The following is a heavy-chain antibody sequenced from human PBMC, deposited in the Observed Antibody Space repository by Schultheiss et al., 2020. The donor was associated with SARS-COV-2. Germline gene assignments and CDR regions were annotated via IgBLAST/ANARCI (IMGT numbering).Heavy chain of an antibody. CDR2: INEDGRTT. V-gene: IGHV3-23*03. D-gene: IGHD3-9*01. CDR1: GFMFRNYV. J-gene: IGHJ5*02. Sequence: GGSLRLSCAASGFMFRNYVLSWVRQAPGKGLVWVSRINEDGRTTNYADSVKGRFTISRDNSRNALYLQMKSLTFKDSAVYYCARDSRRYCDTPTCRWFDPWGQGALVTVSS. CDR3: ARDSRRYCDTPTCRWFDP.